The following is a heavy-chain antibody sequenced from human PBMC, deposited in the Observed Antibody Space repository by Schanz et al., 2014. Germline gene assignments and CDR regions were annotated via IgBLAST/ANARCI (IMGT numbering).Heavy chain of an antibody. CDR1: GFTFSSYW. Sequence: EVQLVESGGGLVQPGGSLRLSCAASGFTFSSYWMSWVRQAPGKGLEWVANIKHDGGEKYYVDSLKSRFTISRDNAKNSLYLQMSSLRAEDTAVYYCVRIYSGYSGGYLDYWGQGTLVTVSS. J-gene: IGHJ4*02. CDR2: IKHDGGEK. D-gene: IGHD5-12*01. CDR3: VRIYSGYSGGYLDY. V-gene: IGHV3-7*01.